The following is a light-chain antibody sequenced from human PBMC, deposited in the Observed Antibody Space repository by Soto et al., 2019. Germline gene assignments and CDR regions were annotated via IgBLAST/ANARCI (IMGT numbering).Light chain of an antibody. CDR1: QSISSN. CDR2: GAS. J-gene: IGKJ4*01. V-gene: IGKV3-15*01. Sequence: EIVMTQSPGTLSVSPGERATLSCRASQSISSNLAWYQQKPGQTPRLLIYGASTRATGIPARFSGSGSGTEFTLPVSSLQYEDFALYYCQQYHKWPPLTFGGGTKVEIK. CDR3: QQYHKWPPLT.